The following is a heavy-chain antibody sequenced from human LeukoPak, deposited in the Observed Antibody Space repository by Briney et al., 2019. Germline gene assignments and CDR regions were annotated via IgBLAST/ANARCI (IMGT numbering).Heavy chain of an antibody. Sequence: GGSLRLSCAASGFTFSSYWMSWVRQAPGKGLEWVANIKKDGSEKYYVDSVKGRFTISRDNAKNSLYLQMNSLRAEDTAVYYCARAHNWKYGSFDFWGQGTLVTVSS. CDR2: IKKDGSEK. D-gene: IGHD1-7*01. CDR1: GFTFSSYW. CDR3: ARAHNWKYGSFDF. V-gene: IGHV3-7*01. J-gene: IGHJ4*02.